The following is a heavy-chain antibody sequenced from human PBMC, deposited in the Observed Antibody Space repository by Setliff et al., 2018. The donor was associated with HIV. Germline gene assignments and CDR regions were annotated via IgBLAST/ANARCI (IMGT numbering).Heavy chain of an antibody. V-gene: IGHV4-59*11. J-gene: IGHJ1*01. CDR3: ARDISEGFFLERASEH. D-gene: IGHD3-3*01. Sequence: KTSETLSLTCSFSGGSISSHYWSWIRQTPGKGLEWIGSVYYSGSTNYNPSLKSRVTISLDTSENQFSLNLNSVTAADTAVYYCARDISEGFFLERASEHWSQGTLVTVSS. CDR1: GGSISSHY. CDR2: VYYSGST.